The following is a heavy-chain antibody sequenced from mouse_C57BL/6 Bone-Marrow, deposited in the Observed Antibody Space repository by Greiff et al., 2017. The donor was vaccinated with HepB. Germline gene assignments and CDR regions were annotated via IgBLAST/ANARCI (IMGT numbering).Heavy chain of an antibody. J-gene: IGHJ3*01. Sequence: QVQLQQPGAELVKPGASVKMSCKASGYTFTSYWITWVKQRPGQGLEWIGDIYPGSGSTNYNEKFKSKATLTVDTSSSTAYMQLSSLTSEDSAVYYCAREPLRSSWFADWGQGTLVTVSA. CDR1: GYTFTSYW. D-gene: IGHD1-1*01. V-gene: IGHV1-55*01. CDR2: IYPGSGST. CDR3: AREPLRSSWFAD.